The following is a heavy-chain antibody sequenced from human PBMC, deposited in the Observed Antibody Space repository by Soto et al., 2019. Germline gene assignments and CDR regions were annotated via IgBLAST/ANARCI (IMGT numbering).Heavy chain of an antibody. CDR2: IYYSGST. J-gene: IGHJ5*02. CDR1: GGSISSYY. V-gene: IGHV4-59*01. CDR3: AREYMTTVTNWFDP. D-gene: IGHD4-17*01. Sequence: QVQLQESGPGLVKPSETLSLTCTVSGGSISSYYWSWIRQPPGKGLEWIGYIYYSGSTNYNPSLKSRVTISVDTSKNQFSLKLSSVTAADTAVYYCAREYMTTVTNWFDPWGQGTLVTVSS.